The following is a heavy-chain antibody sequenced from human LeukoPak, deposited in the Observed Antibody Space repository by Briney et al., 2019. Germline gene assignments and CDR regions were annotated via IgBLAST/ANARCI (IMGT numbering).Heavy chain of an antibody. CDR3: VRDLGSSTSKD. V-gene: IGHV4-4*02. CDR1: GFTFSSYW. D-gene: IGHD6-13*01. Sequence: GSLRLSCAASGFTFSSYWMSWVRQPPGKGLEWIGEIYHSGTSNYSPSLKSRVTISLDKSKNQFSLRLTSVTAADTAVYYCVRDLGSSTSKDWGQGTLVTVSS. CDR2: IYHSGTS. J-gene: IGHJ4*02.